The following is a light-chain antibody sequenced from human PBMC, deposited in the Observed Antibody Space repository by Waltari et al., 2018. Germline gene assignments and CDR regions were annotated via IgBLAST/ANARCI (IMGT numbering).Light chain of an antibody. V-gene: IGLV3-21*02. CDR3: HVWDANTVM. CDR1: NIGSRS. CDR2: LDS. J-gene: IGLJ3*02. Sequence: SSVLTQAPSVSVAPGQTTTVTCGGDNIGSRSVHWYQPKPGRAPVLVVYLDSDRPSGIPERFSGSKSGNAATLTISRVEAGDEADYYCHVWDANTVMFGGGTKLTVL.